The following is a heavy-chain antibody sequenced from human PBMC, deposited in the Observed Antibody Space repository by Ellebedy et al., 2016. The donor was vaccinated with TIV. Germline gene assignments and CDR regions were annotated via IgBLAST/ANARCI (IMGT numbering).Heavy chain of an antibody. J-gene: IGHJ5*02. Sequence: ASVKVSCKASGYTFTGYYMHWVRQAPGQGLEWMGWINPNSGGTNYAQKFQGRVTMTRDTYISTAYMELSRLRSDDTAVYYCARDPCSSTSCPWSDPWGQGTLVTVSS. V-gene: IGHV1-2*02. CDR1: GYTFTGYY. CDR3: ARDPCSSTSCPWSDP. D-gene: IGHD2-2*01. CDR2: INPNSGGT.